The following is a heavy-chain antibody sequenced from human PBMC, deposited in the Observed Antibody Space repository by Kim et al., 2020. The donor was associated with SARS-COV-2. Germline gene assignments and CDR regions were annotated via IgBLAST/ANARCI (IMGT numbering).Heavy chain of an antibody. CDR1: GFTFGDYA. CDR3: TSVGCSSTSCYIDY. CDR2: IRSKAYGGTT. V-gene: IGHV3-49*04. J-gene: IGHJ4*02. Sequence: GGSLRLSCTASGFTFGDYAMSWVRQAPGKGLEWVGFIRSKAYGGTTEYAASVKGRITITRDDSKSFAYLQMNSGKTEDTAVYYCTSVGCSSTSCYIDYWGQGTLVTVSS. D-gene: IGHD2-2*01.